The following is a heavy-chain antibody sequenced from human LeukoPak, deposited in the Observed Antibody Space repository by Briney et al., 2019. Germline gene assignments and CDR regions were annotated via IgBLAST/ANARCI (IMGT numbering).Heavy chain of an antibody. J-gene: IGHJ4*02. V-gene: IGHV3-23*01. Sequence: GGSLRLSCAASGFTFNTYAMSWVRRAPGKGLEWVAAISGSGGIYTHYAESVEGRFTISRDDSKNTLYLQVDGLRAEDTARYYCAKDSGSRGGSYFFDYWGQGTLVTVSS. D-gene: IGHD3-16*01. CDR3: AKDSGSRGGSYFFDY. CDR2: ISGSGGIYT. CDR1: GFTFNTYA.